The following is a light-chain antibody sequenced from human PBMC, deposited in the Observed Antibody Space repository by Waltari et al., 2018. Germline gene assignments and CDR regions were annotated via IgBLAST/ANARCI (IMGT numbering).Light chain of an antibody. J-gene: IGKJ2*01. Sequence: DIQMTQSPSSLSASVGDRVTITCRASQSISSYLNWYQQKPGKAPKLLIYAASSLQSGVPSRFSGSGSGTDFTLTISRLEPEDFAVYYCQHYDTSPPYTFGQGTKLE. CDR3: QHYDTSPPYT. CDR2: AAS. CDR1: QSISSY. V-gene: IGKV1-39*01.